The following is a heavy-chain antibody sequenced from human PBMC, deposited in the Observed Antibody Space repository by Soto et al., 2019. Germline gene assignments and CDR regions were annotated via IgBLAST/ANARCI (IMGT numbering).Heavy chain of an antibody. CDR2: IYHSGST. CDR1: GCSISSGGYS. J-gene: IGHJ5*02. Sequence: SETLSLTCAVSGCSISSGGYSWSWFRQPPGKGLEWIGYIYHSGSTYYNPSLKSRVTISVDRSKNHFSLKLSSVTAADTAVYYCARVPSPWGQGTLVTVSS. CDR3: ARVPSP. V-gene: IGHV4-30-2*01.